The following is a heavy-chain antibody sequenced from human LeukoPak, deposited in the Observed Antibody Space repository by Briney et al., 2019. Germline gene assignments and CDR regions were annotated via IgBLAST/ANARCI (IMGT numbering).Heavy chain of an antibody. CDR1: GFTFSSYA. CDR3: ARESLAAAGPFDI. J-gene: IGHJ3*02. Sequence: GGSLRLSCAASGFTFSSYAMSWVRQAPGKGLEWVSYISSSGSTIYYADSVKGRFTISRDNAKNSLYLQMNSLRAEDTAVYYCARESLAAAGPFDIWGQGTMVTVSS. D-gene: IGHD6-13*01. CDR2: ISSSGSTI. V-gene: IGHV3-48*04.